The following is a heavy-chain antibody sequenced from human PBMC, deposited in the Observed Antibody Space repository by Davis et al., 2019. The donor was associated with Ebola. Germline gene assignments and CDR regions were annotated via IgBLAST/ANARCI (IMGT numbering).Heavy chain of an antibody. CDR2: ISSSGSTI. D-gene: IGHD6-6*01. J-gene: IGHJ4*02. CDR3: ARESPVRAARPASPY. CDR1: GFTFSDFY. Sequence: GGSLRLSCAASGFTFSDFYMSWIRQAPGKGLEWVSYISSSGSTIYYADSVKGRFTISRDNAKNSLYLQMNSLRAEDTAVYYCARESPVRAARPASPYWGQGTLVTVSS. V-gene: IGHV3-11*01.